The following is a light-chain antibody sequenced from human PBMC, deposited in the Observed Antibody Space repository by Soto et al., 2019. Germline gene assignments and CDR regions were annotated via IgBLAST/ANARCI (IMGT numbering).Light chain of an antibody. Sequence: AIPLTQSPSSLSASVGDRDTITCRARQDIRSALAWYQQKPGKAPKILIYDVSTLESWGPSRLSGRSSGTDFTLTISSLQPVDFATYYCQQFNSYPITVGQGTRLEIK. CDR2: DVS. CDR3: QQFNSYPIT. V-gene: IGKV1-13*02. J-gene: IGKJ5*01. CDR1: QDIRSA.